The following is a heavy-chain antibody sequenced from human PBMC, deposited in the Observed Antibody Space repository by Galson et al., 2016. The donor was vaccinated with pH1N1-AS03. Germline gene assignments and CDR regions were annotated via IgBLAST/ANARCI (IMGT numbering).Heavy chain of an antibody. D-gene: IGHD7-27*01. CDR2: IVIAGNT. CDR1: GFTFSRKD. Sequence: SLRLSCAASGFTFSRKDMHWVRQPAGKPLEWVSSIVIAGNTYYLDSVKGRFTISRENGKNSVYLQMNTLTDEDSAVYYCAVWGATDGTHGMDVWGSGTTVTVSS. V-gene: IGHV3-13*01. J-gene: IGHJ6*04. CDR3: AVWGATDGTHGMDV.